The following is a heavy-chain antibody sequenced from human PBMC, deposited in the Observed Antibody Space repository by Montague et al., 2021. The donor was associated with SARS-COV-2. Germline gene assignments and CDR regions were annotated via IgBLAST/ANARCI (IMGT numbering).Heavy chain of an antibody. D-gene: IGHD3-22*01. CDR1: GGSISSSSYY. V-gene: IGHV4-39*01. CDR2: IYYSGST. Sequence: SETLSLTCTVSGGSISSSSYYWGWLRQPPGKGLEWIGSIYYSGSTYYNPSIKSRITISVDTSKNQFALKLSSVTAADTAVYYCARQSVNYYDSSGYPFDYWGQGTLVTVSS. CDR3: ARQSVNYYDSSGYPFDY. J-gene: IGHJ4*02.